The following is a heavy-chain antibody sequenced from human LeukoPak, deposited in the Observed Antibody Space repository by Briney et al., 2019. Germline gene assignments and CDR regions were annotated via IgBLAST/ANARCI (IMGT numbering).Heavy chain of an antibody. V-gene: IGHV1-69*13. CDR1: GGTXXXXX. CDR3: AREPVGFSNLGDGYY. D-gene: IGHD4-11*01. J-gene: IGHJ4*02. Sequence: ASVKVSCKASGGTXXXXXXSXXXXXXGXGXXWXXGXXPIFGXANYAQKFQGRVTITADESTSTAYMELSSLRSEDTAVYYCAREPVGFSNLGDGYYWGQGTLVTVSS. CDR2: XXPIFGXA.